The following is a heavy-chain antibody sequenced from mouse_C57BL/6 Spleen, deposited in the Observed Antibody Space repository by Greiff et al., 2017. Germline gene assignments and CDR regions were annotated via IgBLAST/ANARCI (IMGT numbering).Heavy chain of an antibody. CDR2: INPGSGGT. Sequence: QVQLQQSGAELVRPGTSVKVSCKASGYAFTNYLIEWVKQRPGQGLEWIGVINPGSGGTNYNEKFKGKATLTADKSSSTAYMQLSSLTSEDSAVYFCARSMETRGGDYFDYWGQGTTLTVSS. CDR1: GYAFTNYL. J-gene: IGHJ2*01. V-gene: IGHV1-54*01. D-gene: IGHD2-3*01. CDR3: ARSMETRGGDYFDY.